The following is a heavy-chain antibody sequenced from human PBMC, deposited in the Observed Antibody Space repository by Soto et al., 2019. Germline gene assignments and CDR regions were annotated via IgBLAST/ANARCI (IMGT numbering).Heavy chain of an antibody. V-gene: IGHV4-34*12. D-gene: IGHD6-19*01. CDR2: FIIGGTT. CDR1: GGSFSGYY. J-gene: IGHJ6*03. CDR3: APTPRSSGAVAQPGYYYSYYWAV. Sequence: SETLSLTCAVYGGSFSGYYWSWIRQPPGKGLEWNGNFIIGGTTNYTPSLKIRLSISVATSKTHFSLKLSSLPAADTVVFFCAPTPRSSGAVAQPGYYYSYYWAVGGKGTTVTVS.